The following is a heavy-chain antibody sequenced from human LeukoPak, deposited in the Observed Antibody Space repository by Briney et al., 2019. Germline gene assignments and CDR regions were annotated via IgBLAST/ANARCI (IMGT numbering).Heavy chain of an antibody. CDR2: IIPIFGTA. D-gene: IGHD2-15*01. CDR1: GGTFSSYA. Sequence: ASVKVSCRASGGTFSSYAISWVRQAPGQGLEWMGGIIPIFGTANYAQKFQGRVTITADKSTSTAYMELSSLRSEGTAVYYCARDVLGYCSGGSCYSDYWGQGTLVTVSS. CDR3: ARDVLGYCSGGSCYSDY. J-gene: IGHJ4*02. V-gene: IGHV1-69*06.